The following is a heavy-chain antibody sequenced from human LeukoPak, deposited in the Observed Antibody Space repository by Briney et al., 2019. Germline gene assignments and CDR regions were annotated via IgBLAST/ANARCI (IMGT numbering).Heavy chain of an antibody. V-gene: IGHV1-2*06. J-gene: IGHJ3*02. CDR2: INPNSGGT. D-gene: IGHD2-15*01. Sequence: ASVKVSCKASGYTFTGYYMHWVRQAPGQGLEWMGRINPNSGGTNYARKFQGRVTMTRDTSISTAYMELSRLRSDDTAVYYCARDLSYCSGGSCDAFDIWGQGTMVTVSS. CDR1: GYTFTGYY. CDR3: ARDLSYCSGGSCDAFDI.